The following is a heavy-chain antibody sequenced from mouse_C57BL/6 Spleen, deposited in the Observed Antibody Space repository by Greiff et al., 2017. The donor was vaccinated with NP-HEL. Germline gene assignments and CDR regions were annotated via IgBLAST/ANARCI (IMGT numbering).Heavy chain of an antibody. CDR2: IHPNSGSS. CDR1: GYTFTNYW. Sequence: QVQLQQPGAELVKPGASVKLSCKASGYTFTNYWLHWVKQGPGQGLEWIGMIHPNSGSSNYKEKFESKATLTVDKSSSTAYMQLSSLTSEDSAVYYCARSITTVVAGPFCCWGHGTTLTVSS. J-gene: IGHJ2*01. D-gene: IGHD1-1*01. CDR3: ARSITTVVAGPFCC. V-gene: IGHV1-64*01.